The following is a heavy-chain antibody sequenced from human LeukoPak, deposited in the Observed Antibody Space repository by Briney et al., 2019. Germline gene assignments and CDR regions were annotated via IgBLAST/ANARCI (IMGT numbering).Heavy chain of an antibody. CDR2: ISYDGSNK. Sequence: GGSLRLSCAASGFTFSSYAMHWVRQAPGKGLEWVAVISYDGSNKYYADSVKGRFTISRDNSKNTLYLQMNSLRAEDTAVYYCAKDRLRIAAALDPWGQGTLVTVSS. V-gene: IGHV3-30-3*01. D-gene: IGHD6-13*01. J-gene: IGHJ5*02. CDR3: AKDRLRIAAALDP. CDR1: GFTFSSYA.